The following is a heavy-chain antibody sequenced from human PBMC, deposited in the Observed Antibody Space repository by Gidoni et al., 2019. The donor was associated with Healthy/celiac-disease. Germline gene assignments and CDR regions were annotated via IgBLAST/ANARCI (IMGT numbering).Heavy chain of an antibody. J-gene: IGHJ6*02. CDR3: ARDHYNCSSTSCYGHYYYYGMDV. CDR1: GGTFSSYA. CDR2: IIPIFGTA. V-gene: IGHV1-69*01. Sequence: QVQLVQSGAEVKKPGSSVKVSCKASGGTFSSYAISWVRQAPGQGLEWRGGIIPIFGTANYAQKFQGRVTITADESTSTAYMELSSLRSEDTAVYYCARDHYNCSSTSCYGHYYYYGMDVWGQGTTVTVSS. D-gene: IGHD2-2*01.